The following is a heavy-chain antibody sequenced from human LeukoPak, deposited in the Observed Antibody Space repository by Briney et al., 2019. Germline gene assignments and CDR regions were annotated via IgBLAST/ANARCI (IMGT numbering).Heavy chain of an antibody. J-gene: IGHJ1*01. D-gene: IGHD2-2*01. CDR3: ARDRCSTTSCYFQH. Sequence: PGGSLRLSCAASGFTFSSYSMNWVRQAPGKGLEWVSSISSSSSYIYYADSVRGRITISRDNAKNSLYLQMNSLRAEDTAVYYCARDRCSTTSCYFQHWGQGTLVTVSS. CDR1: GFTFSSYS. CDR2: ISSSSSYI. V-gene: IGHV3-21*01.